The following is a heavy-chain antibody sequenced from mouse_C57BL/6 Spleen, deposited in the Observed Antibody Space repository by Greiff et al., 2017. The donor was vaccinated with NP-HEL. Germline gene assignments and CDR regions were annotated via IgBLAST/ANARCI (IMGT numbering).Heavy chain of an antibody. CDR1: GYTFTDYY. Sequence: QVQLKQSGAELVRPGASVKLSCKASGYTFTDYYINWVKQRPGQGLEWIARIYPGSGNTYYNEKFKGKATLTAEKSSSTAYMQLSSLTSEDSAVYFCAREGSSYPYAMDYWGQGTSVTVSS. D-gene: IGHD1-1*01. V-gene: IGHV1-76*01. CDR2: IYPGSGNT. J-gene: IGHJ4*01. CDR3: AREGSSYPYAMDY.